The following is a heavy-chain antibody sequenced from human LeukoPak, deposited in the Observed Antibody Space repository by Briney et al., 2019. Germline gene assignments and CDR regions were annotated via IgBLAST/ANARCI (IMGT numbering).Heavy chain of an antibody. CDR1: GITFSDYY. Sequence: GGSLRLSCVVSGITFSDYYMNWIRLAPGKGLEWISYISASSSYTDYADSVKGRFTISRDNAKNTLYLQMNSLGVEDTAVYYCAAGTAADFWGRGTLVCVSS. D-gene: IGHD6-13*01. CDR2: ISASSSYT. J-gene: IGHJ4*02. V-gene: IGHV3-11*03. CDR3: AAGTAADF.